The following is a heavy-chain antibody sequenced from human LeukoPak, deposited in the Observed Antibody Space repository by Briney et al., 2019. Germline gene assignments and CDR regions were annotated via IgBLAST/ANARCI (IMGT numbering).Heavy chain of an antibody. CDR3: ARGEVVTGTTWNY. Sequence: GGSLRLSCAASGFTFSSYAMSWVRQAPGKGLEWVSAISGSGGSTYYADSVKGRFTISRDNSKNTLYLQMNSLRAEDTAVYYCARGEVVTGTTWNYWGQGTLVTVSS. V-gene: IGHV3-23*01. CDR2: ISGSGGST. J-gene: IGHJ4*02. CDR1: GFTFSSYA. D-gene: IGHD1-20*01.